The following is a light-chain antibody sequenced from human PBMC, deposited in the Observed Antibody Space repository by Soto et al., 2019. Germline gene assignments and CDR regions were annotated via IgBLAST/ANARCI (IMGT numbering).Light chain of an antibody. CDR3: QHSSCFPCT. Sequence: ILISQCTTTMYESVGDTVAVTCRASQTISSWVAWYQQKPGRAPKLLMYKASSLESGVPSRFSGSGSGTKYSPTIISLLPAEVLATYYYQHSSCFPCTFGGGTKVDIK. CDR1: QTISSW. J-gene: IGKJ4*02. V-gene: IGKV1-5*03. CDR2: KAS.